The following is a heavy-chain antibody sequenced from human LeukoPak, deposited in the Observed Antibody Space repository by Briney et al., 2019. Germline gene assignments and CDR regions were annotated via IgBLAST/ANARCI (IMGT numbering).Heavy chain of an antibody. Sequence: GGSLRLSCAATGFTFSNYAMSWVRQAPGKGLEWVSSISDSGGKTYYADSVKGRFAISRGNSENTLYLQMDSLRAEDTAVYYCAKGRLVLDYWGQGTLVTVSS. J-gene: IGHJ4*02. CDR3: AKGRLVLDY. CDR2: ISDSGGKT. V-gene: IGHV3-23*01. CDR1: GFTFSNYA. D-gene: IGHD6-6*01.